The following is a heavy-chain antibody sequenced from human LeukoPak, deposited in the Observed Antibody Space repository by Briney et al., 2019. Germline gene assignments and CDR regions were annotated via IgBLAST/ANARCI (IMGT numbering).Heavy chain of an antibody. CDR3: ARHYKDYDYYYYYMDV. Sequence: SETLSLTCTVSGGSISGYYWSWLRQPPGKGLEWIGYIYTSGSTNYNPSLKSRVTISVDTSKHQFSLKLSSVTAADTAVYYCARHYKDYDYYYYYMDVWGKGTTVTVSS. CDR2: IYTSGST. CDR1: GGSISGYY. V-gene: IGHV4-4*09. D-gene: IGHD3-10*01. J-gene: IGHJ6*03.